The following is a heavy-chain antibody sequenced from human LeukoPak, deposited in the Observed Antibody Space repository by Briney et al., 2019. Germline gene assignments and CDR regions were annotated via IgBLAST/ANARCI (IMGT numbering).Heavy chain of an antibody. J-gene: IGHJ4*02. D-gene: IGHD5-18*01. V-gene: IGHV1-46*01. CDR2: INPSGGST. Sequence: ASVKVSCKASGYTFTSYGISWVRQAPGQGLEWMGIINPSGGSTSYAQKFQGRVTMTRDTSTSTVYMELSSLRSEDTAVYYCAREDTAMARYWGQGTLVTASS. CDR3: AREDTAMARY. CDR1: GYTFTSYG.